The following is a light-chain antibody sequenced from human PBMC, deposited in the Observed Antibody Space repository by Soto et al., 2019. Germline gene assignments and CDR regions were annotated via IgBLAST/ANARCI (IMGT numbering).Light chain of an antibody. CDR3: QQCGGAPLT. V-gene: IGKV3-20*01. CDR1: QSVHNF. J-gene: IGKJ4*01. Sequence: EVVLTQSPATLSLSPGDRAALSFKASQSVHNFLAWYQQKPGQAPRLLIYDASTRATGIPDRFSGSGSGTDFTLTISRLEPEDFAVYFCQQCGGAPLTFGGGTKVDIK. CDR2: DAS.